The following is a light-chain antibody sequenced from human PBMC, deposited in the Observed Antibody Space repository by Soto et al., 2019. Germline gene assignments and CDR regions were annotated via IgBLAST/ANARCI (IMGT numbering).Light chain of an antibody. CDR2: AAS. CDR1: QSISSY. J-gene: IGKJ1*01. V-gene: IGKV1-39*01. CDR3: QQTYSSSWT. Sequence: DIQITRSTSTLSASVGDRVTITCRASQSISSYLNWYQQKPGKAPKLLIYAASSLQSGVPSRFSGSGSGTDFTLTISSLQPEDFATYYCQQTYSSSWTFGQGTKVDI.